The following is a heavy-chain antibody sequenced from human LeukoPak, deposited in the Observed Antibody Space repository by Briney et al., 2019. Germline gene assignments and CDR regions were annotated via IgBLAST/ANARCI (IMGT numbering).Heavy chain of an antibody. V-gene: IGHV4-38-2*02. CDR2: LYHSGST. CDR1: GYSIGSGYY. J-gene: IGHJ4*02. D-gene: IGHD1-26*01. CDR3: ARSGSTGSYPY. Sequence: SETLSLTCTVSGYSIGSGYYWGWIRQPPGKGLEWIGSLYHSGSTYYNPSLNSRVIISVDTSKNHFSLKLSSVTAADTAVYYCARSGSTGSYPYWGQGTLVTVSS.